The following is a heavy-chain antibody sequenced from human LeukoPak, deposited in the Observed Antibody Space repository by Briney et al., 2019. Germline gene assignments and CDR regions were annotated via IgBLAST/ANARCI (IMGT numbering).Heavy chain of an antibody. Sequence: ASVKVSCKSAGYTFTSYAMNWVREAPGQELEWIGWINTNTGNPTYAQGFTGRFVFSLDTSVSTAYLQISSLKAEDTAVYYCARNHRYNWNYADYWGQGTLVTVSS. J-gene: IGHJ4*02. D-gene: IGHD1-7*01. CDR1: GYTFTSYA. CDR2: INTNTGNP. V-gene: IGHV7-4-1*02. CDR3: ARNHRYNWNYADY.